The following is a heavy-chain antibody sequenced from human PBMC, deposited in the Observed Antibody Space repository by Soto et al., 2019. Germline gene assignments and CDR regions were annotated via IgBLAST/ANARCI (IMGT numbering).Heavy chain of an antibody. V-gene: IGHV1-69*01. D-gene: IGHD1-26*01. CDR2: IIPIYGTA. J-gene: IGHJ6*02. Sequence: QVQLVQSGAEVKKPGSSVKVSCKASGGTFSSFTISWVRQAPGQGLEWMGGIIPIYGTANYAQKFQGRVTTTADAYTRTAYMELSSLRSEDTAVYYCSKDRRADWESYYYYAMDVWGQGTTVTVPS. CDR1: GGTFSSFT. CDR3: SKDRRADWESYYYYAMDV.